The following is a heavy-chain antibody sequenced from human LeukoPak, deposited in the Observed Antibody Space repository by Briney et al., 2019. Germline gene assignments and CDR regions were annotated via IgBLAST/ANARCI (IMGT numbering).Heavy chain of an antibody. Sequence: SETLSLTCTVSGGSISSSSYYWGWIRQPPGKGLEWIGSIYYSGSTYYNPSLKSRVAISVDTSKNQFSLNLSSVTAADTAVYYCARGFSVVVTPVGMDVWGQGTTVTVSS. V-gene: IGHV4-39*07. CDR2: IYYSGST. D-gene: IGHD2-21*02. CDR1: GGSISSSSYY. J-gene: IGHJ6*02. CDR3: ARGFSVVVTPVGMDV.